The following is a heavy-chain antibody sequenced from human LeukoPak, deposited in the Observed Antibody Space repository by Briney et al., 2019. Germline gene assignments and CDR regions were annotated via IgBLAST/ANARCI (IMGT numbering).Heavy chain of an antibody. V-gene: IGHV3-7*01. CDR3: ARDGVRDGLYFDY. CDR1: GFSFSSHW. D-gene: IGHD5-24*01. J-gene: IGHJ4*02. Sequence: GGSLRLSCAASGFSFSSHWVSWFRQAPGQGLEWVANINQDGREKQYVDSVRGRFTISRDNAKNSLYLQMNSLRVEDTALYYCARDGVRDGLYFDYWGQGILVTVSS. CDR2: INQDGREK.